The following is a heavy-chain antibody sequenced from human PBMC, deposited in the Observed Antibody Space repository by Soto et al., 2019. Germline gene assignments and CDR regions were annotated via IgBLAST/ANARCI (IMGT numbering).Heavy chain of an antibody. Sequence: EVQLLEPGGGLVQPGGSLRLSCAASGSTFSNYAMSWVRQAPGKGLEWVSGISESGDSTYYADSVKGRFTISRDNSKNTLNLQMTSLRVEDTAVYYCAKETFRRHYDFDYWGQGTLVTVSS. CDR3: AKETFRRHYDFDY. J-gene: IGHJ4*02. D-gene: IGHD3-22*01. CDR2: ISESGDST. CDR1: GSTFSNYA. V-gene: IGHV3-23*01.